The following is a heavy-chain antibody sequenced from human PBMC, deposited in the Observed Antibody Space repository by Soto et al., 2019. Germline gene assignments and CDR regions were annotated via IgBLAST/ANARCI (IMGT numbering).Heavy chain of an antibody. V-gene: IGHV3-33*01. Sequence: QVQLVESGGGVVQPGRSLRLSCAASGFTFSSYGMHWVRQAPGKGLEWVAVIWYDGSNKYYADSAKGRFTISRDNSKNTLYLQMNSLRAEDTAVYYCARGRPTTGPADYWGQGTLVTVSS. CDR2: IWYDGSNK. D-gene: IGHD1-1*01. CDR3: ARGRPTTGPADY. J-gene: IGHJ4*02. CDR1: GFTFSSYG.